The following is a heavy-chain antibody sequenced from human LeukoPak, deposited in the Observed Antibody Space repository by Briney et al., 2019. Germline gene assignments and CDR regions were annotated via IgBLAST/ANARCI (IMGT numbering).Heavy chain of an antibody. D-gene: IGHD6-19*01. CDR1: GGSISSYY. J-gene: IGHJ3*02. CDR3: ARDSGWQWPRGGAFDI. V-gene: IGHV4-59*01. CDR2: IYYSGST. Sequence: SETLSLTCTVSGGSISSYYWSWIRQPPGKGLEWIGYIYYSGSTNYNPSLKSRVTISVDTSKNQFSLKLSSVTAADTAVYYRARDSGWQWPRGGAFDIWGQGTMVTVSS.